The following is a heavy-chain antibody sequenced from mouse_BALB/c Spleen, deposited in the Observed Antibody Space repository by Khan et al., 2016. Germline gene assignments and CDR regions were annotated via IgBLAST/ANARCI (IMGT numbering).Heavy chain of an antibody. CDR1: GFTFSNYW. J-gene: IGHJ3*01. CDR3: TTGFAY. V-gene: IGHV6-6*02. CDR2: IRLKSNNYAT. Sequence: EVKLEESGGGLVQPGGSMKLSCVASGFTFSNYWMNWVRQSPEKGLEWVAEIRLKSNNYATHYAESVIGRFTISREDSKSSVYLQMNNLRAEDTGIYYCTTGFAYWGQGTLVTVSA.